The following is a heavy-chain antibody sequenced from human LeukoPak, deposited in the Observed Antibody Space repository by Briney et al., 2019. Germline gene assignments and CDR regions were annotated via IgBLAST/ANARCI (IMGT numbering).Heavy chain of an antibody. J-gene: IGHJ4*02. V-gene: IGHV3-11*04. CDR2: ISHTGTTM. D-gene: IGHD7-27*01. Sequence: PGGSLRLSCEASGFTFSDHYMSWIRQAPGKGLEWVSYISHTGTTMYYADSVKGRFTLSRDNARNSLYLQMNSLRAEDTAVYYCARGHWGLDSWGQGTLVSVSS. CDR3: ARGHWGLDS. CDR1: GFTFSDHY.